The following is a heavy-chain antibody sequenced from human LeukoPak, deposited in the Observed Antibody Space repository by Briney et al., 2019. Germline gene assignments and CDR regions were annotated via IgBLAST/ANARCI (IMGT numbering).Heavy chain of an antibody. V-gene: IGHV4-39*01. CDR2: IFYGGNT. D-gene: IGHD6-6*01. Sequence: PSETLSLTCTVSGGSVISSSYYWGWVRQPPGKGLEWIGIIFYGGNTYYNPSLKSRVTISVDTSKNQFSLRLSSVTAADTAVYFCARQEVEYSSSHRRYNYYGMDVWGQGTTVTVSS. CDR3: ARQEVEYSSSHRRYNYYGMDV. J-gene: IGHJ6*02. CDR1: GGSVISSSYY.